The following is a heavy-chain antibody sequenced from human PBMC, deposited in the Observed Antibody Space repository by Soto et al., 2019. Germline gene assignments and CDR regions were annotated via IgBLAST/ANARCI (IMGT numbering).Heavy chain of an antibody. D-gene: IGHD6-19*01. CDR3: ARMYSSGSGWFHP. Sequence: PSETLSLTCFVSGYFIGAGGYYWSWIRHHPGKGLXWIXXFXXSXXXXXNXXLRSRVSITGDMSTNQFSMSLTSVTAAETARYYCARMYSSGSGWFHPWGQGTLVTVSS. CDR2: FXXSXXX. J-gene: IGHJ5*02. CDR1: GYFIGAGGYY. V-gene: IGHV4-31*03.